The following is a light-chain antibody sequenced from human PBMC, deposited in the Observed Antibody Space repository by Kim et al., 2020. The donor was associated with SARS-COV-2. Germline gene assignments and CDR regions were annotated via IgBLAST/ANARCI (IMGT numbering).Light chain of an antibody. CDR3: HHRSDWPLT. CDR2: DAS. Sequence: EIVLTQSPATLSLSPGERATPSCRASQSITTYLAWYQQKPGQAPRLLIYDASNRATGIPARFSGSGSGTDFTLTISSLEREDFAVYYCHHRSDWPLTFGGGTKLEI. V-gene: IGKV3-11*01. J-gene: IGKJ4*01. CDR1: QSITTY.